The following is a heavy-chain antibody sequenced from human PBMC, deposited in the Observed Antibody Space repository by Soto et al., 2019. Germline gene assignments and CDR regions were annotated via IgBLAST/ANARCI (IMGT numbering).Heavy chain of an antibody. Sequence: VQLLESGGGLVQPGGSLRLSCAASGFTFSSYAMHWVRQAPGKGLEWVAVISYDGSNKYYADSVKGRFTISRDNSKNTLYLQMNSLRAEDTAVYYCAREAVDSGMDVWGQGTTVTVSS. CDR3: AREAVDSGMDV. CDR1: GFTFSSYA. CDR2: ISYDGSNK. V-gene: IGHV3-30-3*01. J-gene: IGHJ6*02. D-gene: IGHD5-12*01.